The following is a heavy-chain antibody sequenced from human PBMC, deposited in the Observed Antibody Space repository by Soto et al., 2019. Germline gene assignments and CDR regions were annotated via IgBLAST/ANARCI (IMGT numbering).Heavy chain of an antibody. V-gene: IGHV3-23*01. CDR3: AIEGGSRETTQFG. CDR1: GFTFSSYA. D-gene: IGHD2-15*01. CDR2: ISGSGGST. J-gene: IGHJ4*02. Sequence: EVQLLESGGGLVQPGGSLRLSCAASGFTFSSYAMSWVRQAPGKGLEWVSAISGSGGSTYYADSVKGRFTISRDNSKNTLYLQLTSLRAEDTAVDYSAIEGGSRETTQFGWGQGHLVSVSS.